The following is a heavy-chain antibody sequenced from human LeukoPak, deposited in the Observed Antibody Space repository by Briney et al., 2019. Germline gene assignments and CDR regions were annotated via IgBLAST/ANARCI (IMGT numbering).Heavy chain of an antibody. V-gene: IGHV3-30-3*01. Sequence: GGSLRLSCAASGFTFSSYAMHWVRQAPGKGLEWVAVISYDGSNKYYADSVKGRFTISRDNSKNTLYLQMNSLRAEDTAVYYCARDPGDYDFWSGYPIYYYGMDVWGQGTTVTVSS. CDR1: GFTFSSYA. CDR2: ISYDGSNK. CDR3: ARDPGDYDFWSGYPIYYYGMDV. J-gene: IGHJ6*02. D-gene: IGHD3-3*01.